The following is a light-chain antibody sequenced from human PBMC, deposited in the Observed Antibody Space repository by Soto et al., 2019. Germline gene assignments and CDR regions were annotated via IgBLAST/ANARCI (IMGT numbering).Light chain of an antibody. V-gene: IGKV3-11*01. J-gene: IGKJ5*01. CDR3: QQRSNWPIT. CDR1: QSVRSY. Sequence: EIVLIQSPATLSLSPGERATLSCRASQSVRSYLAWYQQKPGQAPRLLIYDASNSSTGIPARFSGSGSWTDFTLTISSLEPEDFAVYYCQQRSNWPITFGQGTRLEIK. CDR2: DAS.